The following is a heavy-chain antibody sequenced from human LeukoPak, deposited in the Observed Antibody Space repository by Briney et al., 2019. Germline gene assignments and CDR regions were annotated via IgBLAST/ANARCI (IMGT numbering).Heavy chain of an antibody. V-gene: IGHV3-7*01. CDR3: ARDLEDAFDI. Sequence: SGGSLRLSCAASGLTVSSNYMSWVRQAPGKGLEWVANIYQDETEKYYVDSVKGRFTISRDNAKNSMYLQMDSLRAEDTAVYSCARDLEDAFDIWGQGTMVTVSS. D-gene: IGHD3-3*01. J-gene: IGHJ3*02. CDR2: IYQDETEK. CDR1: GLTVSSNY.